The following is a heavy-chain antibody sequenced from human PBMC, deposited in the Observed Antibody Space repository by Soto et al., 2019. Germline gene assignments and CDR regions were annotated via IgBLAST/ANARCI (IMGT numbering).Heavy chain of an antibody. J-gene: IGHJ6*02. CDR1: GGSISSYY. CDR3: ARLSPLRTGYYGMDV. Sequence: QVQLQESGSGLVKPSETLSLTCTVSGGSISSYYWSWIRQPPGKGLEWIGYIYYSGSTNYNPSLKSRVTIPVDTSKNQFSLKLSSVTAADTAVYYCARLSPLRTGYYGMDVWGQGTTVTVSS. CDR2: IYYSGST. V-gene: IGHV4-59*01. D-gene: IGHD3-9*01.